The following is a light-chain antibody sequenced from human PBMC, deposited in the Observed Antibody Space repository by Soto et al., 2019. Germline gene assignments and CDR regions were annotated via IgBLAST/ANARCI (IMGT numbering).Light chain of an antibody. CDR3: LLYYGGAVV. Sequence: QAVVTQEPSLTVSPGGTVTLTCASSTGTVTSGHYPNWLQQKPGQAPRALIYSTDTRHSWTPARFSGSLLGGKAALTLSGVQPEDEAAYYCLLYYGGAVVFGGGTKLTVL. CDR2: STD. CDR1: TGTVTSGHY. J-gene: IGLJ2*01. V-gene: IGLV7-43*01.